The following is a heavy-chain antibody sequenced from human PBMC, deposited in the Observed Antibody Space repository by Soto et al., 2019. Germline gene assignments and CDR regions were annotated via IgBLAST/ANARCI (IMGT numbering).Heavy chain of an antibody. J-gene: IGHJ4*02. CDR2: IVVGSGNT. CDR1: GLTFTSSA. Sequence: QMQLVQSGPEVKKPGTSVKVSCKVSGLTFTSSAMQWVRQARGQRLEWIGWIVVGSGNTNYAQKFQERVTITRDMSTSTAYMELSSLRSEDTAVYYCAAEASEMATNTLYYWGQGTLVTVSS. CDR3: AAEASEMATNTLYY. V-gene: IGHV1-58*02. D-gene: IGHD5-12*01.